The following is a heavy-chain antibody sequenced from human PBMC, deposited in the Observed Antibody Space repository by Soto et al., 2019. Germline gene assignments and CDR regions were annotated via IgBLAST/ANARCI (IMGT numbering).Heavy chain of an antibody. J-gene: IGHJ4*02. CDR1: GGSVSSGSYY. CDR2: ISYSGNT. Sequence: SETVSLTCTVSGGSVSSGSYYWSWIRQPPGKGLEWIGYISYSGNTNYNSSLKSRVTISKDTSENQFSLKVNSVTAADTAVYYCARYTTGGTGFDYWGQGTLVTVSS. D-gene: IGHD1-1*01. V-gene: IGHV4-61*01. CDR3: ARYTTGGTGFDY.